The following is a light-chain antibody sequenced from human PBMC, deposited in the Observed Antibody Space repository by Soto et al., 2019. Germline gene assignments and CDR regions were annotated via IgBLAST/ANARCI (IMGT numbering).Light chain of an antibody. CDR1: QSVSSTY. V-gene: IGKV3D-20*02. CDR3: QQRGVWPLT. Sequence: EIVLTQSPCALSLSPGERATLSCRASQSVSSTYFAWYQQKPGQSPRLLIYGASSRATGIPDRFSGSGSGTDFTLTISRLEPEDFAVYYCQQRGVWPLTFGGGTKVDIK. CDR2: GAS. J-gene: IGKJ4*01.